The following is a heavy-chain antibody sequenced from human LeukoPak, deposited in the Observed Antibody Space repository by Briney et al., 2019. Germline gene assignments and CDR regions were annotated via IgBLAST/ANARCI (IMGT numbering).Heavy chain of an antibody. Sequence: SETLSLTCTVSGDSISSYYWSWIRQPAGKVLEWIGRIYMSESTNYNPSLKSRVTISVDTSKNQFSLKLSSVTAADTAVYYCAREGIAAAGLDYWGQGTLVTVSS. CDR3: AREGIAAAGLDY. J-gene: IGHJ4*02. V-gene: IGHV4-4*07. D-gene: IGHD6-13*01. CDR2: IYMSEST. CDR1: GDSISSYY.